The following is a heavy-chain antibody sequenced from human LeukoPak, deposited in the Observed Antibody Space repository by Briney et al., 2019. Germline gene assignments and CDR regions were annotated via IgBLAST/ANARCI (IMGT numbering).Heavy chain of an antibody. V-gene: IGHV4-30-2*01. CDR1: GGSISSGGYS. CDR2: IYHSGST. Sequence: SETLSLTCAVSGGSISSGGYSWSGIRQPPGRGLEWIGYIYHSGSTYYNPSLKSRVTISVDRSKNQFSLKLSSVPAADTAVYYCAREGTKERYTPHNYYCDYWGQGTLVTVSS. J-gene: IGHJ4*02. CDR3: AREGTKERYTPHNYYCDY. D-gene: IGHD1-1*01.